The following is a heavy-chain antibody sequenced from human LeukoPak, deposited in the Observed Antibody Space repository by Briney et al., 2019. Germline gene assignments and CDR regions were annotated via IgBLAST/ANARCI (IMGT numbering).Heavy chain of an antibody. CDR1: GYSFTSYW. V-gene: IGHV5-51*01. CDR2: IYPGDSDT. D-gene: IGHD2-2*01. J-gene: IGHJ4*02. Sequence: GESLKISCKGSGYSFTSYWIGWVRPMPGKGLEWMGIIYPGDSDTRYSPSFQGQVTISADTSISTAYLQWSSLEASDTAIYYCARLIRYCTSSNCYFTYFDYWGQGTLVTVSS. CDR3: ARLIRYCTSSNCYFTYFDY.